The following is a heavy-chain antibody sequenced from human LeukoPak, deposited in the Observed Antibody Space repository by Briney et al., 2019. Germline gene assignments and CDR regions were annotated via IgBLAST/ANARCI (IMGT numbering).Heavy chain of an antibody. J-gene: IGHJ5*02. D-gene: IGHD3-10*01. CDR2: IDWDDDK. CDR1: GFSLSTSGMC. Sequence: RESGPALVKPTQTLTLTSTFSGFSLSTSGMCVSWIRQPPGKALEWLALIDWDDDKYYSTSLKTRHTISKDTSKYQVVLTMTNMDPVDTATYYCARSITMVRGVFNWFDPWGQGTLVTVSS. CDR3: ARSITMVRGVFNWFDP. V-gene: IGHV2-70*01.